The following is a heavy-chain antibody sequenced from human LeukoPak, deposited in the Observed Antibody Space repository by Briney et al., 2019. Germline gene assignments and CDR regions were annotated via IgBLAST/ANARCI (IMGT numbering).Heavy chain of an antibody. V-gene: IGHV1-2*02. CDR2: INPNSGDT. J-gene: IGHJ4*02. CDR1: GYTFTGYY. Sequence: ASVTVSCKSSGYTFTGYYMHWVRQAPGQGLAWMGWINPNSGDTKYAQNFQGRVTMTRDTSIITAYMEMSSLRSDDTAVYYSARSQIHDYWGQGTLVTVSS. CDR3: ARSQIHDY.